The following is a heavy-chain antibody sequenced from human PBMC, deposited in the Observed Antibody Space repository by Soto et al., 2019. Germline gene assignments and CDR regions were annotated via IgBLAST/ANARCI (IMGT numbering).Heavy chain of an antibody. Sequence: SETLSLTCTVSGGSISSSSYYWGWIRQPPGKGLEWIGSIYYSGSTYYNPSLKSRVTISVDTSKNQFSLKLSSVTAADTAVYYCARVGWSSYYYDSSGYTHAAFDIWGQGTMGTVS. CDR3: ARVGWSSYYYDSSGYTHAAFDI. J-gene: IGHJ3*02. D-gene: IGHD3-22*01. CDR1: GGSISSSSYY. CDR2: IYYSGST. V-gene: IGHV4-39*01.